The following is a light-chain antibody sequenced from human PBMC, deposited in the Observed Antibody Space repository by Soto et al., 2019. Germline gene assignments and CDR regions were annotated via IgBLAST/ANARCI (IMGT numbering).Light chain of an antibody. V-gene: IGKV1-39*01. Sequence: DIQMTQSPSSLSASVGDRVTVTCRASESISRYLNWYQQKPGKAPKLLIYAASTSLSGVPSRFSGSGSGTDFTLTITSLQLEDFATYYCQQSYSNPLTFGGGTKVEIK. J-gene: IGKJ4*01. CDR2: AAS. CDR1: ESISRY. CDR3: QQSYSNPLT.